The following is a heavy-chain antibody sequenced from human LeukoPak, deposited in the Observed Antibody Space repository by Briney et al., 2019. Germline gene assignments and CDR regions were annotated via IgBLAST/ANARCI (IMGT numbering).Heavy chain of an antibody. CDR1: GYTFTSNY. V-gene: IGHV1-46*01. CDR2: ISPSGGST. CDR3: AREAGFPGRWFDP. D-gene: IGHD3-10*01. Sequence: GASVKVSRKAFGYTFTSNYMHWVRQAPGQGPEWMGVISPSGGSTTYAQKFQGRVTLTRDMSTSTDYLELSSLRSEDTAVYYCAREAGFPGRWFDPWGQGTLVTVSS. J-gene: IGHJ5*02.